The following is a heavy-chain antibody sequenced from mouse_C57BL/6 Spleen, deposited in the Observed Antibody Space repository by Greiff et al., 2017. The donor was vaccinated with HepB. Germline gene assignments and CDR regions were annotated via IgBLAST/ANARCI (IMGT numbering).Heavy chain of an antibody. J-gene: IGHJ3*01. Sequence: EVKLMESGGGLVKPGGSLKLSCAASGFTFSSYAMSWVRQTPEKRLEWVATLSDGGSYTYYPDKVTGRFTISRDNAKNNLYLQMSHLKSEDTAMYYCAREGGSFAYWGQGTLVTVSA. CDR1: GFTFSSYA. CDR2: LSDGGSYT. D-gene: IGHD1-1*02. V-gene: IGHV5-4*01. CDR3: AREGGSFAY.